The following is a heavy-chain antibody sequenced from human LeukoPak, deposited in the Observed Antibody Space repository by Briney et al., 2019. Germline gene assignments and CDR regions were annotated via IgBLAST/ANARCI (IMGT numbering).Heavy chain of an antibody. CDR2: IWYDGSNK. J-gene: IGHJ4*02. Sequence: GRSLRLSCAASGFTFSSYGMHWVRQAPGKGLEWVAVIWYDGSNKYYADSVKGRFTISRDNSKNTLHLQMNSLRAEDTAVYYCARGTTTGDYWGQGTLVTVSS. V-gene: IGHV3-33*01. D-gene: IGHD1-14*01. CDR1: GFTFSSYG. CDR3: ARGTTTGDY.